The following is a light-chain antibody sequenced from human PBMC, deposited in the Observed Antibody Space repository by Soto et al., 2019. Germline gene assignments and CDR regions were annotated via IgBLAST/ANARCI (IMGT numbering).Light chain of an antibody. CDR2: DVS. Sequence: QSALTQPRSVSGSPGQSVTSSCTGTSSCVGGYNYVSWYQQYSGKAPKVMIYDVSKRPSGVPDRFSGSKSGNTASLTISGLQAEDEADYYCCSYAASNTFVFGTGTKVTVL. V-gene: IGLV2-11*01. CDR3: CSYAASNTFV. J-gene: IGLJ1*01. CDR1: SSCVGGYNY.